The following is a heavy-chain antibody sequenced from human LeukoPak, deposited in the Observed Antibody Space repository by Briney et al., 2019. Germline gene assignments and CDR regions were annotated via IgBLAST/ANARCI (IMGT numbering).Heavy chain of an antibody. Sequence: GGSLRLSCAASGFTFSSYSMNWVRQTPGKGLEWVSSISSSSSYIYYADSVKGRFTISRDNAKNSLYLQMNSLRAEDTAVYYCARDPLGVGATGGDYWGQGTLVTVSS. CDR2: ISSSSSYI. J-gene: IGHJ4*02. V-gene: IGHV3-21*01. CDR3: ARDPLGVGATGGDY. CDR1: GFTFSSYS. D-gene: IGHD1-26*01.